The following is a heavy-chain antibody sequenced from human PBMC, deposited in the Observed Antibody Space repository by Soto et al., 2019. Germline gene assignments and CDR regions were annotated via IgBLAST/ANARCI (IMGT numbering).Heavy chain of an antibody. CDR3: RATGDDAFDI. D-gene: IGHD1-1*01. J-gene: IGHJ3*02. V-gene: IGHV3-33*08. CDR2: IFYDGSNK. CDR1: GFIFSNYC. Sequence: QVQLVESGGGVVQPGRSLRLSCAASGFIFSNYCMHWVRQAPGKGLEWVAVIFYDGSNKYYADSVKGRFTISRDNSKNPLYLQMNSLRAEDTAVYYCRATGDDAFDIWGQGTMVTVSS.